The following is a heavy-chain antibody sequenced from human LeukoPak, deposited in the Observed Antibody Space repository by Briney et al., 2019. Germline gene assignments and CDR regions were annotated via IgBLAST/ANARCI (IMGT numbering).Heavy chain of an antibody. Sequence: WGSLRLSCAASGFSFNYYSMNWVRQAPGKGLEWVSSISSSSSYIYHADSVKGRFTVSRDNAKNSLYLQMNSLRAEDTAVYYCATGTEGIDRGWFDPWGQGTLVTVSS. CDR3: ATGTEGIDRGWFDP. V-gene: IGHV3-21*01. D-gene: IGHD6-13*01. CDR1: GFSFNYYS. J-gene: IGHJ5*02. CDR2: ISSSSSYI.